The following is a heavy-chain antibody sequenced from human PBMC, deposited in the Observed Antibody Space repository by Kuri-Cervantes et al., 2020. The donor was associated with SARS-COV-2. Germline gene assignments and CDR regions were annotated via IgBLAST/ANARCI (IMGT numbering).Heavy chain of an antibody. J-gene: IGHJ5*02. CDR2: ISGSGGST. CDR1: GFTFSSYA. V-gene: IGHV3-23*01. CDR3: ARNSGSSP. Sequence: LSLTCAASGFTFSSYAMSWVRQAPGKGLEWVSAISGSGGSTYYADSVKGRFAISRDNSKNTLYLQMNSLRAEDTAVYYCARNSGSSPWGQGTLVTVSS. D-gene: IGHD1-26*01.